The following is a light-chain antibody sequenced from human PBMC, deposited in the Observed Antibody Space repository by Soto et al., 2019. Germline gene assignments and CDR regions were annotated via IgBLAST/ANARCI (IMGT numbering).Light chain of an antibody. CDR3: QSYDSSLNTHV. Sequence: QSVLTQPPSVSGAPGQRVTITCTGSSSNIGAGYDVHWYQQLPGTSPKLLIYGNTNRPSGVPDRFSGSNSGTSASASLALTGLPAGDEAYYSCQSYDSSLNTHVFGPGTKLTVL. CDR2: GNT. J-gene: IGLJ1*01. CDR1: SSNIGAGYD. V-gene: IGLV1-40*01.